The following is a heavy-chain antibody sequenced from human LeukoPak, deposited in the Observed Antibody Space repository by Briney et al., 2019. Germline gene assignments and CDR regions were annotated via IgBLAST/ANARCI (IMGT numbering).Heavy chain of an antibody. Sequence: GGSLRLSCAASGFTFSSYSMNWVRQAPGKGLEWVSYISSSSRTIYYADSVKGRFTISRDNAKNSLYLQMNSLRAEDTAVYYCARAGYCSSTSCYRPDYWGQGTLVTVSS. D-gene: IGHD2-2*01. CDR2: ISSSSRTI. CDR3: ARAGYCSSTSCYRPDY. CDR1: GFTFSSYS. V-gene: IGHV3-48*04. J-gene: IGHJ4*02.